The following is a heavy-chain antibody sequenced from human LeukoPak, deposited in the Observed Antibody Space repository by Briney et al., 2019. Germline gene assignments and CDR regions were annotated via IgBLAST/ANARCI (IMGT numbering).Heavy chain of an antibody. CDR3: ATWRTAKTGFDY. CDR2: IYHSGTT. J-gene: IGHJ4*02. V-gene: IGHV4-39*01. Sequence: PSETLSLTCTVSGGSISSSRSYWGWMRQPPRKGLEWIGSIYHSGTTYYNPSLRSRVTISVDTSRNQFSLRLSSVTAADTAVYYCATWRTAKTGFDYWGQGTLVTVSS. CDR1: GGSISSSRSY. D-gene: IGHD1-1*01.